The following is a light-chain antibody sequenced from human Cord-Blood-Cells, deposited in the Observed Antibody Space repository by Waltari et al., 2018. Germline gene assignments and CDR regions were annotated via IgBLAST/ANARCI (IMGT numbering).Light chain of an antibody. CDR1: SSDVGSYNL. Sequence: QSALTQPASVSGSPGQSITISCTGTSSDVGSYNLVSWYQQHPGKAPKLMIYEGGKRPSGVSIRFSGSKSGNTASLTISGLQAEDEADYYCCSYAGSSTWVFGGGTKLTVL. J-gene: IGLJ3*02. CDR2: EGG. V-gene: IGLV2-23*01. CDR3: CSYAGSSTWV.